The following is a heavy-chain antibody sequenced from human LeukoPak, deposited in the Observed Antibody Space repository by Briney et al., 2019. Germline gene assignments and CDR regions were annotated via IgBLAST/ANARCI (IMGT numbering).Heavy chain of an antibody. CDR1: NGDINNYY. CDR3: ARSESGVQYFQHYFYIDA. V-gene: IGHV4-59*01. CDR2: IYHRGST. Sequence: SETLSLTCTVSNGDINNYYWSWVRQPPGKGLEWIGYIYHRGSTNYNPSLKSRVTISIDTSNDQVSLRLTSVTAADTAVYYCARSESGVQYFQHYFYIDAWGKGTTVTVSS. J-gene: IGHJ6*03. D-gene: IGHD2-2*01.